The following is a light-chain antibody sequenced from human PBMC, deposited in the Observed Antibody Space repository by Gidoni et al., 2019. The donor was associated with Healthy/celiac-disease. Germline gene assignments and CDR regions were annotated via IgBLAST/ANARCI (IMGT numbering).Light chain of an antibody. J-gene: IGKJ1*01. CDR3: QQYNSYRT. Sequence: DIQMTQSPSTLSASVGDRATITCRASQSISSWLAWYQQKPGKAPKLLIYDASSLESGVPSRFSGSGSGTEFPLTISSLQPDDFATYYCQQYNSYRTFGQGTKVEIK. CDR1: QSISSW. V-gene: IGKV1-5*01. CDR2: DAS.